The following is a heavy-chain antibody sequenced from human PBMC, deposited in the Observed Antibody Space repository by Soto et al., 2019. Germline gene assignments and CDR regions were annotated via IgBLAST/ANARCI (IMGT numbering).Heavy chain of an antibody. CDR3: AKDTPPVDP. J-gene: IGHJ5*02. V-gene: IGHV3-9*01. CDR2: ISWNSGSI. CDR1: GFTFDDYA. Sequence: GGSLRLSCAASGFTFDDYAMHWVRQAPGKGLEWVSGISWNSGSIGYADSVKGRFTISRDNAKSSLYLQMNSLRAEDTALYYCAKDTPPVDPWGQGTLVTVSS.